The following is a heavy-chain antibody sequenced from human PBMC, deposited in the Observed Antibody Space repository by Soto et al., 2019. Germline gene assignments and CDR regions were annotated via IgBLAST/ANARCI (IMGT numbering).Heavy chain of an antibody. J-gene: IGHJ4*02. CDR3: ARDPPPPDY. CDR2: ISAYNGNT. V-gene: IGHV1-18*01. Sequence: QVQLVQSGAEVKKPGASVKVSCKASGYTFASYAISWMRQAPGQGLEWMGWISAYNGNTNYAQKPQRSLTLXTDTSTSTAYMELRSLRSDDTAVDYCARDPPPPDYWGQGTLVTVSS. CDR1: GYTFASYA.